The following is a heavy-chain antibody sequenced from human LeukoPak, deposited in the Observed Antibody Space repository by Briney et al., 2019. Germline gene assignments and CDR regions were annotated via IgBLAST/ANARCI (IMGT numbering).Heavy chain of an antibody. CDR1: GFIFDDHA. V-gene: IGHV3-9*01. CDR2: ITWDSNSI. J-gene: IGHJ4*02. Sequence: PGGSLRLSCAASGFIFDDHAMHWVRQPPGKGLEWVSGITWDSNSIGYADSVKGRFIISRDNAKNSLYLQMNSLRAEDTALYYCARIAYYYGSGSYYDYWGQGTLVTVSS. D-gene: IGHD3-10*01. CDR3: ARIAYYYGSGSYYDY.